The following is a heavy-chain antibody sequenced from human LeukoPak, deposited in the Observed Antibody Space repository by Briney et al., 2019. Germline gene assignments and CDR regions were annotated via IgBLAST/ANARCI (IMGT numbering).Heavy chain of an antibody. CDR3: AKSSYSIFDY. D-gene: IGHD5-18*01. CDR1: GGSISSSNW. CDR2: IYHSGST. V-gene: IGHV4-4*02. Sequence: SETLSLTCAVSGGSISSSNWWSWVRQPPGKGLEWIGEIYHSGSTYYNPSLKSRVTISVDTSKNQFSLKLSPVTAADTAVYYCAKSSYSIFDYWGQGTLVTVSS. J-gene: IGHJ4*02.